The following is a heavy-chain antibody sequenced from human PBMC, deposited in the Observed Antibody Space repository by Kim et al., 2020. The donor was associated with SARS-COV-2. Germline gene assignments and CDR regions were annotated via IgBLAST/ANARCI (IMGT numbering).Heavy chain of an antibody. V-gene: IGHV3-48*03. D-gene: IGHD4-17*01. Sequence: SVKGRFTISRDNAKNSLYLQMNSLRDEDMAVYYCARASSTYGDSGGMDVWGQGTTVTVSS. CDR3: ARASSTYGDSGGMDV. J-gene: IGHJ6*02.